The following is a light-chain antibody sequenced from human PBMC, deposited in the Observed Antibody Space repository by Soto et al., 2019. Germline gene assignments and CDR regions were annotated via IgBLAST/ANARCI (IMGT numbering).Light chain of an antibody. Sequence: EIVMTQSPATLSVSPGERATLSCRASQSVGGNLAWYQQSPGQAPRLLIYGASTRATGIPARFSGSWSGREFTLTISGLQSEDFAVYYCQENNDWRFTCGPGTKVDIK. CDR3: QENNDWRFT. V-gene: IGKV3-15*01. CDR1: QSVGGN. CDR2: GAS. J-gene: IGKJ3*01.